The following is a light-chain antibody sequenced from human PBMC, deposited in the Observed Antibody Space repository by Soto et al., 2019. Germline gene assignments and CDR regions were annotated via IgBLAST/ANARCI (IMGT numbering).Light chain of an antibody. Sequence: ESVLTQSPGTLSLSPGERATLSCRASQTVRNNYLAWYQQKPGQAPRLLIYDASSRATGIPDRFSGGGSGTDFTLTISRLEPEDFAVYYCQQFSSYPLNFGGGTKVDIK. J-gene: IGKJ4*01. CDR1: QTVRNNY. CDR2: DAS. V-gene: IGKV3-20*01. CDR3: QQFSSYPLN.